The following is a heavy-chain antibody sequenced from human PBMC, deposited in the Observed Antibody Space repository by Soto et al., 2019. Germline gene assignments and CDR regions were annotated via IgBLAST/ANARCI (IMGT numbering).Heavy chain of an antibody. Sequence: SVMLSHTWSVADGASIFYHWAWIRQTPGKGLEWIGYILKSGSTNYKPSLESRVTISADTSKNQFSLRVTSVTAADTALYYCAKYRRSDADRSTLDFWVQG. V-gene: IGHV4-59*01. CDR1: DGASIFYH. CDR3: AKYRRSDADRSTLDF. J-gene: IGHJ1*01. D-gene: IGHD3-9*01. CDR2: ILKSGST.